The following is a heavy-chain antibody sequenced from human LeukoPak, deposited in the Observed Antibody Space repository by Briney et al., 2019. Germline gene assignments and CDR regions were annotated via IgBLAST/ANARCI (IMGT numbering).Heavy chain of an antibody. CDR1: GFTFSTYW. Sequence: GGSLRLSCAASGFTFSTYWMHWVCQAPGKGRVGVSRIKSDGSTNYADSVKGRFTISRDNAKNTVSLQMNRLRPEDTGVYYCARAPSEIGGYYPEYFRHWGQGTLVTVSS. CDR2: IKSDGST. V-gene: IGHV3-74*01. CDR3: ARAPSEIGGYYPEYFRH. D-gene: IGHD3-22*01. J-gene: IGHJ1*01.